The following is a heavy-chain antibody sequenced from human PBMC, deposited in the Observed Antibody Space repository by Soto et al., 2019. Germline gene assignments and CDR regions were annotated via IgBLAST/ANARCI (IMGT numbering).Heavy chain of an antibody. D-gene: IGHD1-7*01. CDR1: EGTFSSYA. CDR2: IIPIFGTA. V-gene: IGHV1-69*06. J-gene: IGHJ4*02. CDR3: ASSQLELRTTTYYFDY. Sequence: GASLKVSCKASEGTFSSYAISRVRQAPGQGLEWMGGIIPIFGTANYAQKFQGRVTITADKSTSTAYMELSSLRSEDTAVYYCASSQLELRTTTYYFDYWGQGTLVTVSS.